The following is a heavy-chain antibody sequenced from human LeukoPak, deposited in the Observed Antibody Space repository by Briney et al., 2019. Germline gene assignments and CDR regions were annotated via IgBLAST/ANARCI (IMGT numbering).Heavy chain of an antibody. Sequence: GESLKISCKGSGYSFTSYWIGWARQMPGKGLEWVGIIYPVDSETRYSPSLQGQVTISADKSINTAYLHWSSLKASDTAMYYCARHVRAAPFDYWGQGTLVTVSS. CDR2: IYPVDSET. CDR3: ARHVRAAPFDY. D-gene: IGHD2-2*01. J-gene: IGHJ4*02. CDR1: GYSFTSYW. V-gene: IGHV5-51*01.